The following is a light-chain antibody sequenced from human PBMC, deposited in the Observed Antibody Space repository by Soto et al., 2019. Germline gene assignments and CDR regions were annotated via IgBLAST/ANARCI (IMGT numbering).Light chain of an antibody. CDR1: SSDVGGYNY. V-gene: IGLV2-14*03. CDR2: DVS. J-gene: IGLJ3*02. Sequence: QSVLTQPASVSGSPGQSITISCTGTSSDVGGYNYVSWYQQHPGKAPKLMIYDVSYRPSGVSNRFSGSKSGNTASLTISGLQADDDADYYCSSYTSSSTVVFGGGTKLTVL. CDR3: SSYTSSSTVV.